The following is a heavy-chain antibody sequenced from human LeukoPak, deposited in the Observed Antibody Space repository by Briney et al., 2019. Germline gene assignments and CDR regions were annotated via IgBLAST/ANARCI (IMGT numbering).Heavy chain of an antibody. CDR1: GYSFTSYW. CDR3: AIPNCSSTSCWDGDAFDI. Sequence: PGESLKISCKGSGYSFTSYWIGWVRQMPGKGLEWMGIIYSGDSDTRYSPSFQGQVTISADKSISTAYLQWRSLKASDTAMYYCAIPNCSSTSCWDGDAFDIWGQGTMVTVSS. CDR2: IYSGDSDT. D-gene: IGHD2-2*01. J-gene: IGHJ3*02. V-gene: IGHV5-51*01.